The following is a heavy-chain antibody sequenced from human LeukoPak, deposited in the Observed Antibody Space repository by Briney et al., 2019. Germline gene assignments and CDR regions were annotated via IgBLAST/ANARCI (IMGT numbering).Heavy chain of an antibody. J-gene: IGHJ5*02. D-gene: IGHD2-15*01. CDR2: IYYSGST. CDR1: GGSISSGGYY. V-gene: IGHV4-31*03. Sequence: SETLSLTCTVSGGSISSGGYYWSWIRQHPGKGLEWIGYIYYSGSTYYNPSLKSRVTISVGTSKNQFSLKLSSVTAADTAVYYCARGLGYCSGGSCYVSWLDPWGQGTLVTVSS. CDR3: ARGLGYCSGGSCYVSWLDP.